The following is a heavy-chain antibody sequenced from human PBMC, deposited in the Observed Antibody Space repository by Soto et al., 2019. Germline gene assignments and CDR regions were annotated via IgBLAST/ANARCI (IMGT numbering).Heavy chain of an antibody. J-gene: IGHJ5*02. D-gene: IGHD2-2*01. CDR1: GGSISSYY. V-gene: IGHV4-59*01. CDR2: IYYSGST. Sequence: SETLSLTCTVSGGSISSYYWSWIRQPPGKGLEWIGYIYYSGSTNYNPSLKSRVTISVDTSKNQFSLKLSSVTAADTAVYYCARGDCSSTSCYSVRSSWFDPWGQGPPVTLAS. CDR3: ARGDCSSTSCYSVRSSWFDP.